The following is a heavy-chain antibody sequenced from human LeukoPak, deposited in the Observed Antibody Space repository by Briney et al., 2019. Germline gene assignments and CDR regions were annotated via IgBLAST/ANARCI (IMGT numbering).Heavy chain of an antibody. V-gene: IGHV4-31*03. CDR3: ARAGSAGYFFDY. J-gene: IGHJ4*02. Sequence: SEPLSLTCSVSGGFISSGVDYWTWIRQHPGKGLGWIGYIFSSGATYYNPSLESRITISLDTSQNQFSLRLTSVTAANTAVDYCARAGSAGYFFDYWGQGNLVTVSS. CDR1: GGFISSGVDY. CDR2: IFSSGAT. D-gene: IGHD3-10*01.